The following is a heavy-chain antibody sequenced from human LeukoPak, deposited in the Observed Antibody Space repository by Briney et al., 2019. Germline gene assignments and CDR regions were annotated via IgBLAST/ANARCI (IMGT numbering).Heavy chain of an antibody. CDR1: GGSFSGYY. J-gene: IGHJ4*02. D-gene: IGHD5-18*01. V-gene: IGHV4-34*01. Sequence: PSETLSLTCAVYGGSFSGYYWSRIRQPPGKGLEWIGEISHSGSTNYNPSLKSRVTISVDTSKNQFSLKLSSVTAADTAVCYCARGLDVDTAMANNIAVAGYFDYWGQGTLVTVSS. CDR2: ISHSGST. CDR3: ARGLDVDTAMANNIAVAGYFDY.